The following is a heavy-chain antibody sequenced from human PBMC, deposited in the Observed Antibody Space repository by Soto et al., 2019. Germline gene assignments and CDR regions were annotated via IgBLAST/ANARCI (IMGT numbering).Heavy chain of an antibody. J-gene: IGHJ4*02. CDR1: GYSFTSYW. CDR3: ATLKGPSGYDPLGYYFDY. CDR2: IYPGDSDT. Sequence: PGESLKISCKGSGYSFTSYWIGWVRQMPGKGLEWMGIIYPGDSDTRYSPSLQGQVTISADKSISTAYLQWSSLKASDTAMYYCATLKGPSGYDPLGYYFDYWGQGTLVTVSS. D-gene: IGHD5-12*01. V-gene: IGHV5-51*01.